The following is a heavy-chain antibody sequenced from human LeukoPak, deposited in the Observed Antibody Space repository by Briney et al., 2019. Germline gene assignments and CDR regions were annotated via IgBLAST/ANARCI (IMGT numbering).Heavy chain of an antibody. D-gene: IGHD1-26*01. CDR2: IYYSVSA. CDR1: GDSISSYN. J-gene: IGHJ4*02. CDR3: ARHSRSYYDFDY. V-gene: IGHV4-59*08. Sequence: SETLSLTCTVPGDSISSYNWSWIRPPPGEGLEWIGYIYYSVSANYNPSLKSRVTISVDTSKNHFSLKLSSVTAADTAVYYCARHSRSYYDFDYWGQGTLVTVSS.